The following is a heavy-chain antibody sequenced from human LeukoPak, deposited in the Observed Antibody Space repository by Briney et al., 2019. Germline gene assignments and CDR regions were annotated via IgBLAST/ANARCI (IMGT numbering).Heavy chain of an antibody. CDR1: GYTFTGYY. Sequence: ASVKVSCKASGYTFTGYYMHWVQQAPGQGLEWMGWINPNSGGTNYAQKFQGRVTMTRDTSISTAYMELRRLRSDDTAVYYCARAQYFDWLFGYWGQGTLVTVSS. J-gene: IGHJ4*02. CDR2: INPNSGGT. CDR3: ARAQYFDWLFGY. V-gene: IGHV1-2*02. D-gene: IGHD3-9*01.